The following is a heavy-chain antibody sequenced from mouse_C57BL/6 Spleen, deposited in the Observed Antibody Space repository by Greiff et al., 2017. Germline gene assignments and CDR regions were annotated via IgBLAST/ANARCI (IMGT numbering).Heavy chain of an antibody. CDR2: IYPRSGNT. J-gene: IGHJ3*01. Sequence: QVQLQQSGAELARPGASVKLSCKASGYTFTSYGISWVKQRPGQGLEWIGEIYPRSGNTCYNEKFKGKATLTADKSSSTAYMELRSLTSEDSAVXFCARDYGSFSWFAYWGQGTLVTVSA. D-gene: IGHD1-1*01. CDR1: GYTFTSYG. CDR3: ARDYGSFSWFAY. V-gene: IGHV1-81*01.